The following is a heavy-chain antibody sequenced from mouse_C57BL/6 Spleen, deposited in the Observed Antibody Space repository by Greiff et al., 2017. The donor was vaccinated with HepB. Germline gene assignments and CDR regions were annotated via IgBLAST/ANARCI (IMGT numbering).Heavy chain of an antibody. V-gene: IGHV1-82*01. CDR1: GYAFSSSW. CDR3: ARTYGNYFDY. CDR2: IYPGDGDT. Sequence: VQLQQSGPELVKPGASVKISCKASGYAFSSSWMNWVKQRPGKGLEWIGRIYPGDGDTNYNGKFKGKATLTADKSSSTAYMQLSSLTSEDSAVYFCARTYGNYFDYWGQGTTLTVSS. J-gene: IGHJ2*01. D-gene: IGHD2-1*01.